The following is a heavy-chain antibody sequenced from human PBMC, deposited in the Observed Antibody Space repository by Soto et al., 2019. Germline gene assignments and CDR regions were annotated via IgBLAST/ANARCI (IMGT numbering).Heavy chain of an antibody. J-gene: IGHJ3*02. D-gene: IGHD7-27*01. CDR2: ISGSGGST. CDR1: GFTFSSYA. Sequence: GGSLRLSCAASGFTFSSYAMSWVRQAPGKGLEWVSAISGSGGSTYYADSVKGRFTITRDNSKNTLYLQMNSLRAEDTAVYYCAKLSGLTGDRGAFDIWGQGTMVTVSS. CDR3: AKLSGLTGDRGAFDI. V-gene: IGHV3-23*01.